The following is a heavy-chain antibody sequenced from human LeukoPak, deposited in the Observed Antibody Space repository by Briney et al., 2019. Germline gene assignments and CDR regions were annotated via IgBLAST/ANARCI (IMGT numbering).Heavy chain of an antibody. CDR1: GYTLTELS. Sequence: GASVKVSCKVSGYTLTELSMHWVRQAPGKGLEWMGGFDPQDGETIYAQKFQGRVTMTEDTSTDTAYMELSSLRSEDTAVYYCATSGRYYYDSSGYYFFDDWGQGTLVTVSS. J-gene: IGHJ4*02. D-gene: IGHD3-22*01. CDR2: FDPQDGET. V-gene: IGHV1-24*01. CDR3: ATSGRYYYDSSGYYFFDD.